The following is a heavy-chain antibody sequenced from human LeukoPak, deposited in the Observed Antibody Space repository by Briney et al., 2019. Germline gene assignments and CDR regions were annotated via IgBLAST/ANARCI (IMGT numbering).Heavy chain of an antibody. V-gene: IGHV1-2*02. CDR3: ARAGEQLWLLGYYYYMDV. J-gene: IGHJ6*03. CDR1: GYTFTGYY. Sequence: ASVKVSCKASGYTFTGYYMHWVRQAPGQGLEWMGWINPNSGGTNYAQKFQGRVTMTRDTSISTAYVELSRLRSDDTAVYYCARAGEQLWLLGYYYYMDVWGKGTTVTVSS. CDR2: INPNSGGT. D-gene: IGHD5-18*01.